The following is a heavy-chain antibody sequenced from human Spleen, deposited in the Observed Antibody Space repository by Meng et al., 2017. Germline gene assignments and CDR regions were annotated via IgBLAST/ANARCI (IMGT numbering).Heavy chain of an antibody. V-gene: IGHV1-69*13. Sequence: SVKVSCKASGGTFSSYAISWVRQAPGQGLEWMGGIIPIFGTANYAQKFQGRVTITADESTSTAYMELSSLRSEDTAVYYCARVRASITMVRGAETKYYYYYGMDVWGQGTTVTVSS. CDR1: GGTFSSYA. J-gene: IGHJ6*02. D-gene: IGHD3-10*01. CDR2: IIPIFGTA. CDR3: ARVRASITMVRGAETKYYYYYGMDV.